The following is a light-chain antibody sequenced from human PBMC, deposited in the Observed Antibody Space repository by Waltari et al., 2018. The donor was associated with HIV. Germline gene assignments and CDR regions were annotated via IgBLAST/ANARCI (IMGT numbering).Light chain of an antibody. J-gene: IGLJ2*01. V-gene: IGLV10-54*01. CDR1: SDNVGHQG. CDR3: SAWDSSLTGWI. CDR2: RNN. Sequence: AGLSQPPSLSTGLGQTATLTCTGNSDNVGHQGAVWLQHHQGPPPRLLSHRNNNRPSGVSDRFATATSGNTAFLPIRGLRAEDEADYFCSAWDSSLTGWIFGGGTQLAVL.